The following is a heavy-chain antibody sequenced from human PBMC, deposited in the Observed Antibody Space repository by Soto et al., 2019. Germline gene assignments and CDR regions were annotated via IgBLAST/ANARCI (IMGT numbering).Heavy chain of an antibody. CDR2: FNTYNGKT. Sequence: QVQLVQSGAEVKKPGASVKVSCKTSGYIFSTYSIAWVRQAPGQGLEWMGWFNTYNGKTHYAQKFQGRVSVTAEPSTGTVYMELRSLTSDDTAVYYCARGPQTSDFWGQGTLVTVSS. J-gene: IGHJ4*02. V-gene: IGHV1-18*04. CDR1: GYIFSTYS. D-gene: IGHD2-2*01. CDR3: ARGPQTSDF.